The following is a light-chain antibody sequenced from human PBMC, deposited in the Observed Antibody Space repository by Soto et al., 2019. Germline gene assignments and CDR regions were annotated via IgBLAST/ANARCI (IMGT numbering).Light chain of an antibody. CDR2: AAS. CDR3: QHSYSTPLT. V-gene: IGKV1-39*01. Sequence: DIQKTPSPSSLSAAVGDRVSITCRASQGISSYLNWYQQKPGKAPKLLIYAASSLQSGVPSRFSGSRSGADFTLTISSLQPEDFATYYCQHSYSTPLTFGGGTKVDIK. CDR1: QGISSY. J-gene: IGKJ4*01.